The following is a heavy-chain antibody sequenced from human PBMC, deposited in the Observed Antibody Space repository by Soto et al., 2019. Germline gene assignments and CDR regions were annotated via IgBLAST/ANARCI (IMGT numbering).Heavy chain of an antibody. J-gene: IGHJ4*02. CDR2: ISYDGSNK. CDR3: AKDRRSSWTFDY. Sequence: QVQLVESGGGVVQPGRSLRLSCAASGFTFSNYGMHWVRQAPGKGLEWVAIISYDGSNKCYADSVKGRFTISRDNSKNTLYLQMDSLRAEDTAVHYCAKDRRSSWTFDYWGQGTLVSVSS. D-gene: IGHD6-6*01. CDR1: GFTFSNYG. V-gene: IGHV3-30*18.